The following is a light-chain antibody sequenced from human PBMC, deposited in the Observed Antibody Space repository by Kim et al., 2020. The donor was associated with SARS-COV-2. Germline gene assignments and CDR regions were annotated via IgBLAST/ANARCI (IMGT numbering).Light chain of an antibody. CDR2: WAS. Sequence: ATINCKSSQSVLYRSNNKNHLAWYQQKPGQHPKLLVYWASTRESGVPDRFSGSGSGTDFTLTISSLQAEDVAVYYCQQYFTTPPTFGGGTKVDIK. V-gene: IGKV4-1*01. CDR1: QSVLYRSNNKNH. CDR3: QQYFTTPPT. J-gene: IGKJ4*01.